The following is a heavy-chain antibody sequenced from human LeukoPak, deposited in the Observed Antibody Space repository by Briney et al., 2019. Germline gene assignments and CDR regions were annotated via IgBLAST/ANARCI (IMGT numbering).Heavy chain of an antibody. CDR3: AKDAPKYYYGSSGYHDAFHI. CDR2: ISGSGGST. Sequence: GGSLRLSCAASGFTFSSYGMSWVRQAPGKGLEWVSAISGSGGSTYYADSVKGRFTISRDNSKNTLYLQMNSLRAEDTAVYYCAKDAPKYYYGSSGYHDAFHIWGQGTMVTVSS. J-gene: IGHJ3*02. CDR1: GFTFSSYG. V-gene: IGHV3-23*01. D-gene: IGHD3-22*01.